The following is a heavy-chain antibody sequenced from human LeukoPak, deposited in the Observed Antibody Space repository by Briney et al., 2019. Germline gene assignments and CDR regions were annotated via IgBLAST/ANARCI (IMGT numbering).Heavy chain of an antibody. J-gene: IGHJ6*03. Sequence: SVKVSCKASGGTFSSYAISWVRQAPGQGLEWMGGSIPIFDTANYAQKFQGRVTITADKSTSTAYMELSSLRSDDTAVYYCARGRSGFGLRLGERYYSYYYMDVWDKGTTVTISS. CDR1: GGTFSSYA. D-gene: IGHD3-16*01. V-gene: IGHV1-69*06. CDR2: SIPIFDTA. CDR3: ARGRSGFGLRLGERYYSYYYMDV.